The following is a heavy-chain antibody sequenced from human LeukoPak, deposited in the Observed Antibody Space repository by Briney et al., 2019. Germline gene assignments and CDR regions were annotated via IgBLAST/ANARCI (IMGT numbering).Heavy chain of an antibody. V-gene: IGHV4-59*01. J-gene: IGHJ4*02. D-gene: IGHD6-19*01. CDR1: GDSISSYY. CDR3: ARGQPFSIAVAEV. Sequence: SETLSLTCTVSGDSISSYYWSWIRQPPGKGLEWIGYIYYSGSTNYNPSLKSRVTISVDTSKNQFSLKLSSVTAADTAVYYCARGQPFSIAVAEVWGQGTLVTVSS. CDR2: IYYSGST.